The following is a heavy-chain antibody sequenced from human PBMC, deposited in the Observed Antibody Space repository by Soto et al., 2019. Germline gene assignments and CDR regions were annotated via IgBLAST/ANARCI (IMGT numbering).Heavy chain of an antibody. D-gene: IGHD6-6*01. CDR3: ARGRIAARRWGGWFDP. V-gene: IGHV4-34*01. Sequence: SETLSLTCAVYGGSFSVYYWSLIRQPPGKGLEWIGEINHSGSTNYNPSLKSRVTISVDTSKNQFSLKLSSVTAADTAVYYCARGRIAARRWGGWFDPWGQGTLVTVSS. J-gene: IGHJ5*02. CDR1: GGSFSVYY. CDR2: INHSGST.